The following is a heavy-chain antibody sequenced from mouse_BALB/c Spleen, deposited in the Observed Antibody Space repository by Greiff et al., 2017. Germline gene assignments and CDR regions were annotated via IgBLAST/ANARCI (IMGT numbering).Heavy chain of an antibody. CDR2: IRNKANGYTT. CDR3: ARDQVDY. V-gene: IGHV7-3*02. Sequence: EVMLVESGGGLVQPGGSLRLSCATSGFTFTDYYMSWVRQPPGKALEWLGFIRNKANGYTTEYSASVKGRFTISRDNSQSILYLQMNTLRAEDSATYYCARDQVDYWGQGTSVTVSS. CDR1: GFTFTDYY. J-gene: IGHJ4*01.